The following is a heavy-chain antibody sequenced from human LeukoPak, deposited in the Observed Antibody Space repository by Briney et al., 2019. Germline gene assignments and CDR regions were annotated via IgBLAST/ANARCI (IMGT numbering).Heavy chain of an antibody. CDR2: ISYDGSNK. CDR1: GFTFSSYA. V-gene: IGHV3-30-3*01. J-gene: IGHJ6*02. Sequence: GSLRLSCAASGFTFSSYAMHWVRQAPGKGLEWVAVISYDGSNKYYADSVKGRFTISRDNSKNTLYLQMNSLRAEDTAVYYCAREYSGRGYKYYGMDVWGQGTTVTVSS. CDR3: AREYSGRGYKYYGMDV. D-gene: IGHD5-18*01.